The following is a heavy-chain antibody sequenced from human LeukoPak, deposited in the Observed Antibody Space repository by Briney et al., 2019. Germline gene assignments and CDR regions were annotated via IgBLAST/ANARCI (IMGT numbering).Heavy chain of an antibody. J-gene: IGHJ4*02. CDR1: GFTFSSYE. V-gene: IGHV3-48*03. D-gene: IGHD4-17*01. CDR3: ARVPVGYGDYPLDY. Sequence: PGGSLRLSCAASGFTFSSYEMNWVRQAPGKGLEWVSYISSSGSTIYYADSVKGRLTISRDNAKNSLYLQMNSLRAEDTAVYYCARVPVGYGDYPLDYWGQGTLVTVSS. CDR2: ISSSGSTI.